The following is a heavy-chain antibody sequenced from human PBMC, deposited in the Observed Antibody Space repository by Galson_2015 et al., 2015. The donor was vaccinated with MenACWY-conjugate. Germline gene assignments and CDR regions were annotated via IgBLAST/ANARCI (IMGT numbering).Heavy chain of an antibody. V-gene: IGHV3-53*05. D-gene: IGHD6-19*01. CDR2: IYSSGNS. CDR3: ARVGQWLGRDYFDY. CDR1: GFSVSSSY. J-gene: IGHJ4*02. Sequence: SLRLSYAASGFSVSSSYMTWVRQAPGKGLEWVSVIYSSGNSHHAESVKGRLTISRDTSQNTVYLQMNSLRFEDTAVYYCARVGQWLGRDYFDYWGQGTLVTVSS.